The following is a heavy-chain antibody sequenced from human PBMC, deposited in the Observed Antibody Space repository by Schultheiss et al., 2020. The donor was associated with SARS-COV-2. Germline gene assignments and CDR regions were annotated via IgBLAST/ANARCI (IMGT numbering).Heavy chain of an antibody. CDR1: GGSISSGDYY. CDR2: IYHSGST. Sequence: SETLSLTCTVSGGSISSGDYYWSWIRQPPGKGLEWIGEIYHSGSTNYNPSLKSRVTISVDKSKNQFSLKLSSVTAADTAVYYCAREGSGYYPLRAFDIWGQGTMVTVSS. J-gene: IGHJ3*02. CDR3: AREGSGYYPLRAFDI. D-gene: IGHD3-22*01. V-gene: IGHV4-30-4*01.